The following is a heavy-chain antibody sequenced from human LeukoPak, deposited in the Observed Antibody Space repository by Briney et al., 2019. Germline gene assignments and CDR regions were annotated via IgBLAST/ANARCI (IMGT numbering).Heavy chain of an antibody. Sequence: GGSLRLSCAASGFTVSSNYMSWVRQAPGKGLEVDSVIYSGGITYYSDSVKGRFTISRHNSKNTLYLQMNSLRAEDMAVYYCARGGITSRAARQPYGNWGQGTVVTVSS. CDR1: GFTVSSNY. J-gene: IGHJ4*02. CDR3: ARGGITSRAARQPYGN. D-gene: IGHD6-6*01. CDR2: IYSGGIT. V-gene: IGHV3-53*04.